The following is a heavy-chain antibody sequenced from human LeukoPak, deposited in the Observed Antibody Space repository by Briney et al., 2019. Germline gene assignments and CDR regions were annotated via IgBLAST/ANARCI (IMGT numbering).Heavy chain of an antibody. CDR3: TTDLSSWYPDY. J-gene: IGHJ4*02. CDR1: GFTFSNAW. D-gene: IGHD6-13*01. CDR2: IKSRTDGGTT. V-gene: IGHV3-15*01. Sequence: GGSLRLSCAASGFTFSNAWMSWVRQAPGKGLEWVGRIKSRTDGGTTDYAASVKGRFTISRDDSKNTLYLQMNSLKTEDTAVYYCTTDLSSWYPDYWGQGTLVTVSS.